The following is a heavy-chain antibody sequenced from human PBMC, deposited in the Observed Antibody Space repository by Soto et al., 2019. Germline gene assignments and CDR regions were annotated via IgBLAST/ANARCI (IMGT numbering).Heavy chain of an antibody. CDR3: AKTPSRNNYIWGSYRFYYFDY. D-gene: IGHD3-16*02. CDR2: ISGSGGST. J-gene: IGHJ4*02. Sequence: PGGSLRLSCAASGFTFSSYAMSWVRQAPGKGLEWVSAISGSGGSTYYADSVKGRFTISRDNSKNTLYLQMNSLRAEDTAVYYCAKTPSRNNYIWGSYRFYYFDYRGQGTLVTVSS. V-gene: IGHV3-23*01. CDR1: GFTFSSYA.